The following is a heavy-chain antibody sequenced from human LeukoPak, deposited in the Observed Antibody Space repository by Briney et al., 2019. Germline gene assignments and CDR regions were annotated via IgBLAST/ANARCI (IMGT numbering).Heavy chain of an antibody. CDR3: ARDQGYCSGGSCYRAVAFDI. V-gene: IGHV4-59*12. CDR1: GGSISNYY. D-gene: IGHD2-15*01. Sequence: PSETLSLTCNVSGGSISNYYWSWIRQPPGKGLEWIGYIHYSGSTNYNPSLKSRVTMSIDTSKSQFSVKLDSVTAADTAVYYCARDQGYCSGGSCYRAVAFDIWGQGTMVAVSS. CDR2: IHYSGST. J-gene: IGHJ3*02.